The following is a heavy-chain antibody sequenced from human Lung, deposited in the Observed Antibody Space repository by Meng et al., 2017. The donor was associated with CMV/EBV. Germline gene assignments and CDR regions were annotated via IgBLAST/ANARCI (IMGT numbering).Heavy chain of an antibody. CDR1: GFSFGIYG. J-gene: IGHJ5*01. Sequence: GGSLRLSCAASGFSFGIYGMDWVRQAPGKGLEWVAYIHHAGGYKQYADSVMGRFTISRDNSKNTLSLQMNSLRGEDTALYFCAKVSAGNCATASCPPDSWGQGXLVTVSS. CDR2: IHHAGGYK. V-gene: IGHV3-30*02. CDR3: AKVSAGNCATASCPPDS. D-gene: IGHD2-2*01.